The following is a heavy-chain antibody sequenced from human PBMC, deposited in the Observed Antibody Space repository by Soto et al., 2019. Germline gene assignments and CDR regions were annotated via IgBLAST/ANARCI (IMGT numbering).Heavy chain of an antibody. Sequence: PAQTLSITCAISGDSVSSNSAAWNWIRQSPSRGLEWLGRTYYRSKWYNDYAVSVKSRITINPDTSKNQFSLQLNSVTPEDTAVYYCARESHISKRYYYSCGMDFPCQAPTLTVSS. J-gene: IGHJ6*02. CDR1: GDSVSSNSAA. CDR3: ARESHISKRYYYSCGMDF. V-gene: IGHV6-1*01. D-gene: IGHD2-21*01. CDR2: TYYRSKWYN.